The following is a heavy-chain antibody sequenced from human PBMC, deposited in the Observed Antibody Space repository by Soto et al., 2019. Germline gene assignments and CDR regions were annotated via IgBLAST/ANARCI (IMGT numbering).Heavy chain of an antibody. V-gene: IGHV1-58*01. CDR3: ARERGDAFDI. CDR1: GFTFTSSA. Sequence: GASVKVSCKASGFTFTSSAVQWVRQARGQRLEWIGWIVVGSGNTAYAQKFQGRVAMTRNTSISTAYMELSSLRSEDTAVYYCARERGDAFDIWGQGTMVTVSS. J-gene: IGHJ3*02. CDR2: IVVGSGNT.